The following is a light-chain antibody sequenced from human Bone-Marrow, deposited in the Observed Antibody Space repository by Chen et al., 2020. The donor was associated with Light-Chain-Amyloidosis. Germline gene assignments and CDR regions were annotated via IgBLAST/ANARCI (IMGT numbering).Light chain of an antibody. CDR3: QVWDRSSDRPV. J-gene: IGLJ3*02. CDR2: DDS. CDR1: NTGSTS. V-gene: IGLV3-21*02. Sequence: SYVLTQPSSVSVAPGQTATIACGGNNTGSTSVHWYQQTPGQAPLLVVYDDSDRPSGIPERWSGSNSGNTATLTISRVEAGDEADYYCQVWDRSSDRPVCGGGTKLTVL.